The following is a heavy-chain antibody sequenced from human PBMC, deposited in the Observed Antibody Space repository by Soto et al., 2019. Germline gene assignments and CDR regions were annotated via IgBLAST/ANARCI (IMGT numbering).Heavy chain of an antibody. D-gene: IGHD1-7*01. J-gene: IGHJ6*02. CDR1: GCSISSGGYY. V-gene: IGHV4-31*03. CDR2: IYYSGST. Sequence: SETLSLTCTVSGCSISSGGYYWSWIRQHPGKGLEWIGYIYYSGSTSYNPSLKSRATISVDTSKNQFSLKLSSVTAADTAVYYCARDGSKLELRDYYYGMDFWGQGTTVTVSS. CDR3: ARDGSKLELRDYYYGMDF.